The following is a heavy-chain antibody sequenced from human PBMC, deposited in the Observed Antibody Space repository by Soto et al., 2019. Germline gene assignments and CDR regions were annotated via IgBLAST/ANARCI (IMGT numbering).Heavy chain of an antibody. D-gene: IGHD6-13*01. V-gene: IGHV4-31*03. CDR3: ARRRSSSWYLDY. J-gene: IGHJ4*02. CDR2: IYYSGST. Sequence: QVQLQESGPGLVKPSQTLSLTCTVSGGSISSGGYYWSWIRQHPGKGLEWIGYIYYSGSTYYNPSLKSRVTISVDTSKNHFSLKLSSVTAADTAVYYCARRRSSSWYLDYWGQGTLVTVSS. CDR1: GGSISSGGYY.